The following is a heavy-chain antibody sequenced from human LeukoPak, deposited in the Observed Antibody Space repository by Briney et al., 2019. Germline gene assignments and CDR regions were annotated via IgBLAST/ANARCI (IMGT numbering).Heavy chain of an antibody. CDR3: ASLGIVVVYYYYGMDV. CDR1: GFTFSSYA. Sequence: PGGSLRLSCAASGFTFSSYAMHWVRQAPGKELEWVAVISYDGSNKYYADSVKGRFTISRDNSKNTLYLQMNSLRAEDTAVYYCASLGIVVVYYYYGMDVWGQGTTVTVSS. J-gene: IGHJ6*02. CDR2: ISYDGSNK. D-gene: IGHD3-22*01. V-gene: IGHV3-30-3*01.